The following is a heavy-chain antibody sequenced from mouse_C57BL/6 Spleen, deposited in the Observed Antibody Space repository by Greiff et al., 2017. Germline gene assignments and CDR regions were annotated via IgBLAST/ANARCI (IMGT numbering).Heavy chain of an antibody. CDR3: ARFDYGYDGY. CDR1: GYTFTSYW. J-gene: IGHJ2*01. V-gene: IGHV1-69*01. D-gene: IGHD2-2*01. CDR2: IDPSDSYT. Sequence: VQLQQPGAELVMPGASVKLSCKASGYTFTSYWMHWVKQRPGQGLEWIGEIDPSDSYTNYNQKFKGKSTLTVDKSSSTAYMQLSSLTSEDSAVYYCARFDYGYDGYWGQGTTLTVSS.